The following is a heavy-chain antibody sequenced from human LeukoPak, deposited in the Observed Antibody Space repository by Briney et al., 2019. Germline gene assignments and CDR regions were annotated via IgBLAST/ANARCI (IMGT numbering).Heavy chain of an antibody. Sequence: PGGSLRLSCAASGFTFSSYEMNWVRQAPGKGLEWVSYISSSGSTIYYADSVKGRFTISRDNAKNSLYLQMNSLRAEDTAVYYCARGGILTGYYAYYYYYMDVWGKGTTVTVSS. V-gene: IGHV3-48*03. CDR3: ARGGILTGYYAYYYYYMDV. D-gene: IGHD3-9*01. CDR1: GFTFSSYE. J-gene: IGHJ6*03. CDR2: ISSSGSTI.